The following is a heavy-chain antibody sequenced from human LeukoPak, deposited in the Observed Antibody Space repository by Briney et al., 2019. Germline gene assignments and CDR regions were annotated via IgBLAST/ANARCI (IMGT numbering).Heavy chain of an antibody. Sequence: EASVKVSCKASGYTFTGYDINWVRQATGQGLEWMGWMNPNSGNTGYAQKFQGRVTMTRNTSISTAYMELSSLRSEDTAVYYCARKMWELLYYYGMDVWGQGTTVTVSS. D-gene: IGHD1-26*01. CDR3: ARKMWELLYYYGMDV. CDR2: MNPNSGNT. CDR1: GYTFTGYD. V-gene: IGHV1-8*01. J-gene: IGHJ6*02.